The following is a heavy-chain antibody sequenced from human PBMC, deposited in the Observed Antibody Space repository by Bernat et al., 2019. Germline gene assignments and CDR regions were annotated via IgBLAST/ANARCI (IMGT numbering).Heavy chain of an antibody. Sequence: QVQLQESGPGLVKPSETLSLTCTVSGGSISSYYWSWIRQPPGKGLEWIGYIYYSGSTNYNPSLKSRVTISVDTSKNQFSLKLSSVTAADTAVYYCARGRGYSSQLYSYYYYMDVWGKGTTVTVSS. J-gene: IGHJ6*03. V-gene: IGHV4-59*01. CDR1: GGSISSYY. D-gene: IGHD6-13*01. CDR3: ARGRGYSSQLYSYYYYMDV. CDR2: IYYSGST.